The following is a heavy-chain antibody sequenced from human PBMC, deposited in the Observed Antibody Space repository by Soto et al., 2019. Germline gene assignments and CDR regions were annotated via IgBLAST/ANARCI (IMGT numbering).Heavy chain of an antibody. CDR1: GYTFIRYG. Sequence: ASVKVSCKASGYTFIRYGITWVRQAPGQGFEWMGWINTNTGNPTYAQGFTGRFVFSLDTSVSTAYLQICSLKAEDTAVYYCARDLEDIVLVPAAIGFDPWGQGTMVTVSS. CDR2: INTNTGNP. CDR3: ARDLEDIVLVPAAIGFDP. D-gene: IGHD2-2*01. J-gene: IGHJ5*02. V-gene: IGHV7-4-1*01.